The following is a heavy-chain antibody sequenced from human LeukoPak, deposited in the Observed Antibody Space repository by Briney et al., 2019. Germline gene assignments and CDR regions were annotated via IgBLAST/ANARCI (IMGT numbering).Heavy chain of an antibody. D-gene: IGHD2-21*02. Sequence: ASVKVSCKASGYTFTGYYMLWVRQAPGQGLEWMGWINPNIGVTNYAQKFQGRVTMTRDKSISTAYIELSRLRSDDTAVYYCARVVNCASDCYSFDYWGQGTLVTVSS. V-gene: IGHV1-2*02. CDR2: INPNIGVT. CDR3: ARVVNCASDCYSFDY. CDR1: GYTFTGYY. J-gene: IGHJ4*02.